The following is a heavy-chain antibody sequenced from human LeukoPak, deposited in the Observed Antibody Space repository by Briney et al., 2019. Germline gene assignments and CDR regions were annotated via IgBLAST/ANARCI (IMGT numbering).Heavy chain of an antibody. J-gene: IGHJ4*02. CDR3: ARHSIGATTDFDY. Sequence: SETLSLTCAVSGYSISSNNWWAWIRLPPGKGLEWIGYIYYSGNTYYNPYNPSLTSRVTMSVDSSKKQFSLMLSSMTAADTAVYYCARHSIGATTDFDYWGRGTLVTVSS. CDR2: IYYSGNT. CDR1: GYSISSNNW. V-gene: IGHV4-28*01. D-gene: IGHD1-26*01.